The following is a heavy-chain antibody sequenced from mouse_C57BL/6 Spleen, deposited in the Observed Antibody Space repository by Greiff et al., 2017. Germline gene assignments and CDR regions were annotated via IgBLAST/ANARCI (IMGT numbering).Heavy chain of an antibody. J-gene: IGHJ2*01. CDR3: ARSVTTVAYYFDY. D-gene: IGHD1-1*01. CDR2: INPNYGTT. Sequence: VQLQQSGPELVKPGASVKISCKASGYSFTDYNMNWVKQSNGKSLEWIGVINPNYGTTSYNQQFKGKATLTVDHSSSTADMQLNSLTSDDSAVYYCARSVTTVAYYFDYWGQGTTLTVSS. V-gene: IGHV1-39*01. CDR1: GYSFTDYN.